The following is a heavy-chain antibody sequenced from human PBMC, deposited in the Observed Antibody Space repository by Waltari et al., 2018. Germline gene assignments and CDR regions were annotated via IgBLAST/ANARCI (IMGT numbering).Heavy chain of an antibody. CDR1: GGSTSSYY. CDR3: AKATHIVVVPVAVDLDC. J-gene: IGHJ4*02. V-gene: IGHV4-59*01. CDR2: IYYSGST. D-gene: IGHD2-2*01. Sequence: QVQLQESGPGLVKPSETLSLTCTVSGGSTSSYYWSWIRQPPGKGLEWIGYIYYSGSTNYNPSLKSRVTISVDTSKNQFSLKRSSVTAADTAIYYCAKATHIVVVPVAVDLDCWGQGTLVTVSS.